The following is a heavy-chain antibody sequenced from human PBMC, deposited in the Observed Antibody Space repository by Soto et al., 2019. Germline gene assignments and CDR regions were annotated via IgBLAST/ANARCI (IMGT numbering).Heavy chain of an antibody. J-gene: IGHJ6*02. V-gene: IGHV1-2*04. CDR3: AREFSSSSTRPDYYYYGMDV. CDR1: GYTFTGYY. D-gene: IGHD6-6*01. CDR2: INPNSGGT. Sequence: QVQLVQSGAEVKKPGASVKVSCKASGYTFTGYYMHWVRQAPGQGLEWMGWINPNSGGTNYAQKFQGWVTMTRDTSISTAYMELSRLRSDDTAVYYCAREFSSSSTRPDYYYYGMDVWGQGTTVTVSS.